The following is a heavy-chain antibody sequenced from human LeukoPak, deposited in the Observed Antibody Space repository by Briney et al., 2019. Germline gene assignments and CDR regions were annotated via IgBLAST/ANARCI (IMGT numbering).Heavy chain of an antibody. J-gene: IGHJ5*02. V-gene: IGHV3-48*03. Sequence: GGSLRLSCAASGFTFSSYEMNWIRQAPGKGLEWVSYISSSGSTIYYADSVKGRFTISRDNAKNSLYLQMNSLRAEDTAVYYCARDYVDTPMSWGQGTLVTVSS. CDR2: ISSSGSTI. D-gene: IGHD5-18*01. CDR3: ARDYVDTPMS. CDR1: GFTFSSYE.